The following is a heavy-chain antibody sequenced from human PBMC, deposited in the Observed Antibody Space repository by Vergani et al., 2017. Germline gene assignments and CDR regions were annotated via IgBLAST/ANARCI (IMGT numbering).Heavy chain of an antibody. CDR3: ARVSNFYDGDGYPFDF. Sequence: QVTLKESGPALVKPTQTLTLTCSFSGFSLSTTGMRVSWFRQPPGKALEWLARIDWDDEKFFSPSLKTRVTISKDTSKNQVVLTMTNMDPVDTATYYCARVSNFYDGDGYPFDFWGQGTLVTVSS. D-gene: IGHD3-22*01. J-gene: IGHJ4*02. CDR1: GFSLSTTGMR. CDR2: IDWDDEK. V-gene: IGHV2-70*04.